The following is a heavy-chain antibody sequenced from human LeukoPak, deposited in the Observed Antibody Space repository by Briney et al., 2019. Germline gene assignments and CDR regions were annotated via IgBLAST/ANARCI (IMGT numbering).Heavy chain of an antibody. CDR1: GYKFLSHG. V-gene: IGHV1-18*04. CDR2: IRADNGDT. Sequence: GASVRVSCKTSGYKFLSHGISWVRQAPGQGLEWLGWIRADNGDTRFAQKFQGRFTMTTDTSTSTAHVELRSLRSDDTAVYYCARDWPTVIADLWGQGTLVTVSS. CDR3: ARDWPTVIADL. J-gene: IGHJ5*02. D-gene: IGHD4-11*01.